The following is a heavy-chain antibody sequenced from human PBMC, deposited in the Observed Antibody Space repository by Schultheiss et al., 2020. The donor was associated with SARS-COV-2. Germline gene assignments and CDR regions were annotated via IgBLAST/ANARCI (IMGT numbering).Heavy chain of an antibody. J-gene: IGHJ6*02. Sequence: ASVKVSCKASGYTFTSYDINWVRQATGQGLEWMGWMNPNSGNTGYAQKFQDRVTITADEATSTAYMELSSLRSEDTAVFYCARGTNGDYYSYGMDVWGQGTTVTVSS. CDR3: ARGTNGDYYSYGMDV. CDR1: GYTFTSYD. V-gene: IGHV1-8*01. CDR2: MNPNSGNT. D-gene: IGHD4-17*01.